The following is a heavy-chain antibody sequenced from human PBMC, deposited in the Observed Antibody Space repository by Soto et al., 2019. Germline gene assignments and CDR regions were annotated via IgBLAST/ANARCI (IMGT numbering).Heavy chain of an antibody. D-gene: IGHD5-12*01. CDR3: ARHIGDGYNYPRAIDY. V-gene: IGHV5-51*01. CDR2: IYPGDSDT. J-gene: IGHJ4*02. CDR1: GYSFTNYW. Sequence: PGESLKISCKGSGYSFTNYWIGWVRQMPGKGLEWMGIIYPGDSDTRYSPSFQGQVTISADKSISTAYLQWSSLKASDTAMYYCARHIGDGYNYPRAIDYWGQGTLVTVSS.